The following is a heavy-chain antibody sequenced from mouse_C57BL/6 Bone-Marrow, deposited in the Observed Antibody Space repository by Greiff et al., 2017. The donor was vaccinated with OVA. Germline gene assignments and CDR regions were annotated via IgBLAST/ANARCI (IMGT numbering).Heavy chain of an antibody. V-gene: IGHV2-5*01. D-gene: IGHD2-1*01. CDR1: GFSLTSYG. J-gene: IGHJ4*01. CDR2: IWRGGST. CDR3: AKREGNSYAMDY. Sequence: VKLMESGPGLVQPSQSLSITCTVSGFSLTSYGVHWVRQSPGKGLEWLGVIWRGGSTDYNAAFMSRLSITKDNSKSQVFFKMNSLQADDTAIYYCAKREGNSYAMDYWGQGTSVTVSS.